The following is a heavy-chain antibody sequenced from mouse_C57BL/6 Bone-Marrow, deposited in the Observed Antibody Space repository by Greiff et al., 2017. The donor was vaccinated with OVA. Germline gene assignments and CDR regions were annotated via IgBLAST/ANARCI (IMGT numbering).Heavy chain of an antibody. CDR2: INPRNGGT. J-gene: IGHJ4*01. CDR1: GYTFTSYW. Sequence: QVQLQQPGTELVKPGASVKLSCKASGYTFTSYWIHWVKQRPGQGLEWIGNINPRNGGTDYSEKFKSKATLTVDKSSCTAYMQLSSLSSEESAVYCDERGWLRYALDYWGQGTAVTVTA. D-gene: IGHD2-2*01. CDR3: ERGWLRYALDY. V-gene: IGHV1-53*01.